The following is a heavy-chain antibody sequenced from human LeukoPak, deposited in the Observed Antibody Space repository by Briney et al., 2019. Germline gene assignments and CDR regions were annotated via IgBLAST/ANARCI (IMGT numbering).Heavy chain of an antibody. CDR2: MSYSGST. V-gene: IGHV4-39*07. CDR3: ARVLDGGNPR. CDR1: GGSISSSTYY. D-gene: IGHD4-23*01. Sequence: SETLSLTCTVSGGSISSSTYYWGWIRQPPGKGLGWIGSMSYSGSTVYSPSLKSRVTTSVDTSKNQFSLKLSSVTAADTAVYYCARVLDGGNPRWGQGTLVTVSS. J-gene: IGHJ4*02.